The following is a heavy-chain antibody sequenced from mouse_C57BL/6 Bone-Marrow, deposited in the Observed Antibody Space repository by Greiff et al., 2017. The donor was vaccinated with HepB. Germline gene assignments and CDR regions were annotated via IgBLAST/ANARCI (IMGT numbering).Heavy chain of an antibody. Sequence: EVMLVESGGGLVKPGGSLKLSCAASGFTFSSYAMSWVRQTPEKRLEWVATISDGGSYTYYPDNVKGRFTISRDNAKNNLYLQMSHLKSEDTAMYYCAREGNYGSSPFDYWGQGTTLTVSS. D-gene: IGHD1-1*01. CDR3: AREGNYGSSPFDY. CDR1: GFTFSSYA. CDR2: ISDGGSYT. V-gene: IGHV5-4*01. J-gene: IGHJ2*01.